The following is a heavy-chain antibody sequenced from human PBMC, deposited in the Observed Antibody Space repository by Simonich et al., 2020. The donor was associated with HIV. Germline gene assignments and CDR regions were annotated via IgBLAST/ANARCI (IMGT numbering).Heavy chain of an antibody. J-gene: IGHJ4*02. CDR2: INPNIGGT. CDR3: ASGMMGFDY. V-gene: IGHV1-2*06. Sequence: QVQLVQSGAEVKKPGASVKVSCKASGYKFTGFYMHWVRQAPGQGLEGLERINPNIGGTDYAQNFQGRVTLTSDTSISTAYMELSGLRSDDTAVYYCASGMMGFDYWGQGTLVTVSS. D-gene: IGHD3-16*01. CDR1: GYKFTGFY.